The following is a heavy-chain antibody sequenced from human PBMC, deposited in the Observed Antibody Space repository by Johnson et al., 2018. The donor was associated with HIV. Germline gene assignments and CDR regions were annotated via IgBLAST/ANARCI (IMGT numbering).Heavy chain of an antibody. J-gene: IGHJ3*02. Sequence: QEKLVESGGGVVQPGRSLRLSCAASGFTFSSYAMHWVRQAPGKGLEWVAVISYDGSNKYYADSVKGRFTISRDNAKNSLYLQMNSLRAEDTAVYYCAREALDAFDIWGQGTMVTVSS. CDR1: GFTFSSYA. CDR2: ISYDGSNK. V-gene: IGHV3-30-3*01. CDR3: AREALDAFDI.